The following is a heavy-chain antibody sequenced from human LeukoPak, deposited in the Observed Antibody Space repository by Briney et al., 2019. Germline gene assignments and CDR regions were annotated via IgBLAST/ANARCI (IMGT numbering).Heavy chain of an antibody. J-gene: IGHJ6*03. CDR3: ARQAQEMATISALYYYYMDV. CDR2: IYPGDSDT. CDR1: GYSFTSYW. V-gene: IGHV5-51*01. Sequence: GESLKISCKGSGYSFTSYWIGWVRQMPGKGLEWMGIIYPGDSDTRYSPSFQGQVTISADKSISTAYLQWSSLKASDTAMYYCARQAQEMATISALYYYYMDVWGKGTTVTISS. D-gene: IGHD5-24*01.